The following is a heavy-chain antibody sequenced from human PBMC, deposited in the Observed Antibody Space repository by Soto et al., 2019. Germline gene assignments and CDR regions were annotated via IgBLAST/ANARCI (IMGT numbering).Heavy chain of an antibody. CDR1: GIIFGDYA. Sequence: GGSLRLSCTASGIIFGDYAMSWVRQAPGKGLEWVGFIRSKSYGGTTDYAASVKGRFAISRDDFKSIAYLQMNSLKTEDTAVYYCRASTVRGFIYLDYWGQGTLVTVSS. D-gene: IGHD3-10*01. CDR3: RASTVRGFIYLDY. V-gene: IGHV3-49*04. J-gene: IGHJ4*02. CDR2: IRSKSYGGTT.